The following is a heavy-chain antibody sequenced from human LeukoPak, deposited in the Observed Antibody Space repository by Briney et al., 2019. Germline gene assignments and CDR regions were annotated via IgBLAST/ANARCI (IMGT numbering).Heavy chain of an antibody. CDR2: IWYDGSNK. D-gene: IGHD6-19*01. J-gene: IGHJ4*02. V-gene: IGHV3-33*01. CDR3: ARDSSSGWSLDY. CDR1: GFTFSSYG. Sequence: GGSLRLSCAASGFTFSSYGMHWVRQAPGKGLEWVAVIWYDGSNKYYADSVKGRFTISRDNSKNTLYLQMSSLRAEDTAVYYCARDSSSGWSLDYWGQGTLVTVSS.